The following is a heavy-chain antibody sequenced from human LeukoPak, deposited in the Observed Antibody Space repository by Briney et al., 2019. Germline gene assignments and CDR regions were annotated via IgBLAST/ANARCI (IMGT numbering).Heavy chain of an antibody. Sequence: GGSLRLSCAASGFTFSSYGMHWVRQAPGKGLVWVSRINSDGSSTSYADSVKGRFTISRDNAKNTLYLQMNSLRAEDTAVYYCARVGTLVGASPDAFDIWGQGTMVTVSS. CDR3: ARVGTLVGASPDAFDI. V-gene: IGHV3-74*01. CDR1: GFTFSSYG. CDR2: INSDGSST. D-gene: IGHD1-26*01. J-gene: IGHJ3*02.